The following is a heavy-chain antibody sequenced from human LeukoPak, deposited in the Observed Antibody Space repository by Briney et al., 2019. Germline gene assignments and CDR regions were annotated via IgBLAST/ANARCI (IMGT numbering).Heavy chain of an antibody. CDR1: GSTFSSHW. Sequence: PGGSLRLSCAASGSTFSSHWMSWVRQAPRKGLEWLANIKEDGSEKCYVDSVKGRFTISRDNAKNSLFLQMNSLRDEDTATYYCVRDLVWDTGRVDYWGQGTLVTVSS. J-gene: IGHJ4*02. V-gene: IGHV3-7*01. CDR2: IKEDGSEK. CDR3: VRDLVWDTGRVDY. D-gene: IGHD3/OR15-3a*01.